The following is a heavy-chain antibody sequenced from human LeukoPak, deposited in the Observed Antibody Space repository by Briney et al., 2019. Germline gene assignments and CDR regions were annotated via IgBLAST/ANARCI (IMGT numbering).Heavy chain of an antibody. CDR2: IYYSGTT. CDR1: GGSISSNSYY. D-gene: IGHD6-19*01. V-gene: IGHV4-39*07. CDR3: ARRWSSGWYAGNWFDP. Sequence: SETLSLTCAVSGGSISSNSYYWGWIRQPPGKGLEWIGSIYYSGTTHYNPSLESRVTISVDTSKNQFSLKLSSVTAADTAVYYCARRWSSGWYAGNWFDPWGQGTLVTVSS. J-gene: IGHJ5*02.